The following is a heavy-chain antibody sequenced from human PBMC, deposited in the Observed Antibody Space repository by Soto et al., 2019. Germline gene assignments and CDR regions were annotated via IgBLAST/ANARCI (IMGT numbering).Heavy chain of an antibody. CDR2: IYYSGST. V-gene: IGHV4-39*01. CDR3: ARHPSPVLRFLEWLSPRLLFDP. J-gene: IGHJ5*02. D-gene: IGHD3-3*01. Sequence: QLQLQESGPGLVKPSETLSLTCTVSGGSISSSSYYWGWIRQPPGKGLEWIGSIYYSGSTYYNPSLKSRVTISVDPSKNQFSLKLSSVTAADTAVYYCARHPSPVLRFLEWLSPRLLFDPWGQGTLVTVSS. CDR1: GGSISSSSYY.